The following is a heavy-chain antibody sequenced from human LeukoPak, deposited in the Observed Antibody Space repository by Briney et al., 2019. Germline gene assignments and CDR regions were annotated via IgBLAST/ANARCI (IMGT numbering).Heavy chain of an antibody. V-gene: IGHV1-3*01. Sequence: ASVKVSCKASGYTFTSYAMHWVRQAPRRRLEWMGWINAGNGNTKYSQKFQGRVTITRDTSASTAYMELSSLRSEDTAVYYCATVGVGATYFDYWGQGTLVTVSS. CDR2: INAGNGNT. CDR1: GYTFTSYA. D-gene: IGHD1-26*01. CDR3: ATVGVGATYFDY. J-gene: IGHJ4*02.